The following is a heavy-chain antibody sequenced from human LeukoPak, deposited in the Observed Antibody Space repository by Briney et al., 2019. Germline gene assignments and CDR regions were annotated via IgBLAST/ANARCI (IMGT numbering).Heavy chain of an antibody. D-gene: IGHD3-3*01. CDR1: GGSISSYY. CDR2: IYTSGST. CDR3: ARHSTFFGVVIIKGRVRGPFDY. J-gene: IGHJ4*02. Sequence: PSETLSLTCTVSGGSISSYYWSWIRQPAGKGLEWIGRIYTSGSTNYNPSLKSRVTMSVDTSKNQFSLKLGSVTAADTAVYYCARHSTFFGVVIIKGRVRGPFDYWGQGTLVTVSS. V-gene: IGHV4-4*07.